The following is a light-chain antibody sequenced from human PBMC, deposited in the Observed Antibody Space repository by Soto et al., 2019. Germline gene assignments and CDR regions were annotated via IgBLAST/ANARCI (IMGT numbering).Light chain of an antibody. Sequence: QSVLTQPASMSGSPGQSITISCTGTSDAVGGYDYVSWYQHHPGKAPKLMIYDVSNRPSGVSNRFSGSKSGNTASLTISGLQAEDEADYFCSSYTSSTNYVFGTGTKVTVL. J-gene: IGLJ1*01. CDR1: SDAVGGYDY. CDR3: SSYTSSTNYV. V-gene: IGLV2-14*03. CDR2: DVS.